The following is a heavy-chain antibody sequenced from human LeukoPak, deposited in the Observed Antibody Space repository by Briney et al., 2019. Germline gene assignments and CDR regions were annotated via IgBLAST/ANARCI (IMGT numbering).Heavy chain of an antibody. CDR1: GGSFSGYY. J-gene: IGHJ4*02. D-gene: IGHD1-26*01. CDR3: TRGLWTGSYSRYFDY. CDR2: INHSGST. V-gene: IGHV4-34*01. Sequence: SETLSLTCAVYGGSFSGYYWSWIRQPPGKGLEWIGEINHSGSTNYNPSLKSRVTISLDTSKNQFSLKLTSVTAADTAVYYCTRGLWTGSYSRYFDYWAREPWSPSPQ.